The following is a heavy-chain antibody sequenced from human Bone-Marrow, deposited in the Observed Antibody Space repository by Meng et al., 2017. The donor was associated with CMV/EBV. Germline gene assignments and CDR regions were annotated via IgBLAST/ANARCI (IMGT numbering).Heavy chain of an antibody. CDR2: INYSGST. CDR3: ARGAEWFGELPDYFDF. Sequence: SETLSLTCTVSGGSISSSSYYWGWIRQPPGKGLEWIGSINYSGSTYYNSSLKSRVTISVDTSKNQSSLKLTSVTAADTAVYYCARGAEWFGELPDYFDFWGQGKLVTVSS. J-gene: IGHJ4*02. V-gene: IGHV4-39*07. D-gene: IGHD3-10*01. CDR1: GGSISSSSYY.